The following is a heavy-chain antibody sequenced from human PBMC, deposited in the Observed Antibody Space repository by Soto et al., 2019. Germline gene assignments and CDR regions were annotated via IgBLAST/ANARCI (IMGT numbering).Heavy chain of an antibody. Sequence: GGSLRLSCAASGFTFSSYGMHWVRQAPGKGLEWVAVIWYDGSNKYYADSVKGRFTISRDNSKSTLYLQMNSLRAEDTAVYYCARGAAPAIVVVPAANYYYYMDVWGKGTTVTVSS. CDR1: GFTFSSYG. CDR3: ARGAAPAIVVVPAANYYYYMDV. D-gene: IGHD2-2*01. V-gene: IGHV3-33*01. J-gene: IGHJ6*03. CDR2: IWYDGSNK.